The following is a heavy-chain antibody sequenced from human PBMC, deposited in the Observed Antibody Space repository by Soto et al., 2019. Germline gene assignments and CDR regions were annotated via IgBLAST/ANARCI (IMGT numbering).Heavy chain of an antibody. J-gene: IGHJ4*02. V-gene: IGHV3-21*01. CDR2: ISGSLGYV. Sequence: EVQLVESGGGLVKPGGSLRLSCAASGFIFSTYSMHWVRQAPGKGLEWVSSISGSLGYVHYADSVKGRFTVSRDNAENSLYLHVVSLRDEDTAVYYCVRDRGNFDWPPLGYFDLWGQGTLVTVSS. CDR3: VRDRGNFDWPPLGYFDL. CDR1: GFIFSTYS. D-gene: IGHD3-9*01.